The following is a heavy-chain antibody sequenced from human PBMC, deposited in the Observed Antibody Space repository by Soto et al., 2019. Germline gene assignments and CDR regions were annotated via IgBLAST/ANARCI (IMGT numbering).Heavy chain of an antibody. CDR3: ARDTVTTPYNWFDP. D-gene: IGHD4-17*01. CDR2: IYYSGST. J-gene: IGHJ5*02. Sequence: SETLFLPCTVSGGSLSSYHWSWIRQPPGKGLEWIGYIYYSGSTNYNPSLKSRVTISVDTSKNQFSLKLSSVTAADTAVYYCARDTVTTPYNWFDPWGQGTLVTVSS. V-gene: IGHV4-59*01. CDR1: GGSLSSYH.